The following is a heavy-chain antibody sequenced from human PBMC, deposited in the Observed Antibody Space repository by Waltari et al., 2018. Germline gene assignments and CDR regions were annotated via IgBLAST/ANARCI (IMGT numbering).Heavy chain of an antibody. J-gene: IGHJ6*02. CDR3: ARIAAAVSPYYYYGMDV. CDR2: INHSGST. Sequence: QVQLQQWGAGLLKPSETLSLTCDVYGGSFSGYYWSWIRQHPGKGLEWIGEINHSGSTNYNPSLKSRVTISVDTSKNQFSLKLSSVTAADTAVYYCARIAAAVSPYYYYGMDVWGQGTTVTVSS. D-gene: IGHD6-13*01. CDR1: GGSFSGYY. V-gene: IGHV4-34*01.